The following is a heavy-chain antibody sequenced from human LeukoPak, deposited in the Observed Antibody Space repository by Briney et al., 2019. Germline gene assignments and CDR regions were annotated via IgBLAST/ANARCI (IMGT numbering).Heavy chain of an antibody. J-gene: IGHJ3*02. CDR2: ISWNSGSI. CDR1: GFTFSSYS. D-gene: IGHD6-13*01. CDR3: AKDISRAMGSSSWYGGAFDI. V-gene: IGHV3-9*03. Sequence: PGGSLRLSCAASGFTFSSYSMNWVRQAPGKGLEWVSGISWNSGSIGYADSVKGRFTISRDNAKNSLYLQMNSLRAEDMALYYCAKDISRAMGSSSWYGGAFDIWGQGTMVTVSS.